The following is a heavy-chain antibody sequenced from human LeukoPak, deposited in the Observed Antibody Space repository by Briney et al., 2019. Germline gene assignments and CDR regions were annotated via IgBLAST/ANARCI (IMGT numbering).Heavy chain of an antibody. CDR3: ARRTSSLADAFDI. Sequence: ASVKVSCKASGGTFSSYAISWVRQAPGQGLEWMGWISAYNGNTNYAQKLQGRVTMTTDTSTSTAYMELRSLRSDDTAVYYCARRTSSLADAFDIWGQGTMVTVSS. CDR1: GGTFSSYA. CDR2: ISAYNGNT. D-gene: IGHD2-2*01. V-gene: IGHV1-18*01. J-gene: IGHJ3*02.